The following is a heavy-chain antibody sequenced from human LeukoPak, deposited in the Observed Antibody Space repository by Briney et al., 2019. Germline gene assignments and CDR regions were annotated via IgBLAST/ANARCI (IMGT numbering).Heavy chain of an antibody. D-gene: IGHD5-24*01. Sequence: SETLSLTCTVSGGSISGSDCYWGWIRQPPGKGLEWIGYIYYSGSTNYNPSLKSRVTISVDTSKNQFSLKPSSVTAADTAVYYCARHRDGYHFDYWGQGTLVTVSS. J-gene: IGHJ4*02. CDR2: IYYSGST. CDR1: GGSISGSDCY. V-gene: IGHV4-61*05. CDR3: ARHRDGYHFDY.